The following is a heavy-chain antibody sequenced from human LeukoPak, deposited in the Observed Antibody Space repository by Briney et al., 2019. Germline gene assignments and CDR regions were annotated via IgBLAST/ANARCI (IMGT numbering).Heavy chain of an antibody. CDR2: ISSSSSTI. CDR1: GFTFSSYA. Sequence: GGSLRLSCAASGFTFSSYAMSWVRQAPGRGLEWVSYISSSSSTIYYADSVKGRFTISRDNAKNSLYLQMNSLRAEDTAVYYCARDTDWLLFKNYYYYGMDVWGQGTTVTVSS. V-gene: IGHV3-48*01. D-gene: IGHD3/OR15-3a*01. J-gene: IGHJ6*02. CDR3: ARDTDWLLFKNYYYYGMDV.